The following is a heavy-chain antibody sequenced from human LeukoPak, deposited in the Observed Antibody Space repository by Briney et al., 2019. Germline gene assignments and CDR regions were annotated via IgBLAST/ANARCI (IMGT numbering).Heavy chain of an antibody. J-gene: IGHJ5*02. CDR2: IDWDDDK. CDR3: VRIGRSSGWNNWFDP. V-gene: IGHV2-70*04. Sequence: SGPTLVNPTQTLTLTCTFSGFSLTTSGMRASWIRQPPGKALEWLARIDWDDDKFYSTSLKTRLTISKDTSKNQVVLTMTNMDPVDTATYYCVRIGRSSGWNNWFDPWGQGTLVTVSS. CDR1: GFSLTTSGMR. D-gene: IGHD6-19*01.